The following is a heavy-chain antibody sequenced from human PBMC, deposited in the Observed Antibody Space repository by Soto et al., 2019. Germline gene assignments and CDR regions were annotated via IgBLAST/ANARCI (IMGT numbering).Heavy chain of an antibody. CDR1: GGSISSSSYY. CDR3: ARSGDLNYYYYGMDV. CDR2: IYYSGST. Sequence: QLQLQESGPGLVKPSETLSLTCTVSGGSISSSSYYWGWIRQPPGKGLEWIGSIYYSGSTYYNPSLKSRVTISVDTSKNQFSLKLSSVTAADTAVYYCARSGDLNYYYYGMDVWGQGTTVTVSS. J-gene: IGHJ6*02. V-gene: IGHV4-39*01.